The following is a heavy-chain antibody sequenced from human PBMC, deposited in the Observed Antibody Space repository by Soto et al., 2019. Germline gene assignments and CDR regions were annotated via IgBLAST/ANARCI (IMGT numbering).Heavy chain of an antibody. J-gene: IGHJ4*02. CDR2: IYYGGTT. D-gene: IGHD2-15*01. V-gene: IGHV4-59*08. CDR3: ATLPPRIVVVVLPIPS. Sequence: SETLSLTCTVSGGSLSPNYWSWIRQPPGKGLEWIGYIYYGGTTTNNPSLNSRVAISIDTSKNQFSLTLSSVTAADTAVYSCATLPPRIVVVVLPIPSWGQGTLVTSPQ. CDR1: GGSLSPNY.